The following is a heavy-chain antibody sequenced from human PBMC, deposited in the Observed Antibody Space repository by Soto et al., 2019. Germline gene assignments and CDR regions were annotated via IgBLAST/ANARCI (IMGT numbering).Heavy chain of an antibody. CDR1: GFTFSSYG. D-gene: IGHD2-15*01. V-gene: IGHV3-30*18. J-gene: IGHJ6*02. Sequence: QEQLVESGGGVVQPGRSLRLSCAASGFTFSSYGMYWVRQAPGKGLEWVALISYDGSKKYYADSVKGRFTISRDHYRTPVFLQLDSLRADDTAAYYCAKDVTWSSNDYYGIDVWGQGTTVTVSS. CDR2: ISYDGSKK. CDR3: AKDVTWSSNDYYGIDV.